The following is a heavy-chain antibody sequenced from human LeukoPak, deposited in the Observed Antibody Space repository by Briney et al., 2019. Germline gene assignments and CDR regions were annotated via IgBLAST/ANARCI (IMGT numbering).Heavy chain of an antibody. D-gene: IGHD6-13*01. CDR2: INHSGST. J-gene: IGHJ4*02. V-gene: IGHV4-34*01. Sequence: PSETLSLACAVYGGSFSGYYWSWIRQPPGKGLEWIGEINHSGSTNYNPSLKSRVTISVDTSKSQFSLKLSSVTAADTAVYYCARGYSSSWFPWDYWGQGTLVTVSS. CDR3: ARGYSSSWFPWDY. CDR1: GGSFSGYY.